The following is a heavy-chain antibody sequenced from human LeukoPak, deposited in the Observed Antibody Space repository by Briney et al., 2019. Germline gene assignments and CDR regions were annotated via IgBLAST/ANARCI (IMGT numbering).Heavy chain of an antibody. J-gene: IGHJ3*02. V-gene: IGHV3-9*01. CDR2: ISWNSGSI. CDR1: GFTFDDYA. CDR3: ARGGQWMVKNAFDI. Sequence: PGGSLRLSCAASGFTFDDYAMHWVRQAPGKGLEWVSGISWNSGSIGYADSVKGRFTISRDNAKNSLYLQMNSLGAEDTAMYYCARGGQWMVKNAFDIWGQGTMVTVSS. D-gene: IGHD6-19*01.